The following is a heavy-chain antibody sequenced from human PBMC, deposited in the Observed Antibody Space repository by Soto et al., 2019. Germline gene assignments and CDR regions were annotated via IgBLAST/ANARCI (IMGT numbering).Heavy chain of an antibody. V-gene: IGHV3-23*01. D-gene: IGHD3-22*01. J-gene: IGHJ4*02. CDR1: GFSFSIYA. CDR3: AKDPTSYDSSAQFDS. CDR2: ISGGGGST. Sequence: EVQLLESGGRLVQPGGSLRLSCAASGFSFSIYAMNWVRQAPGKGLEWVSGISGGGGSTYHADSVKGRFTISRDNSKNTLYLQMNSLRAVDTAVYYCAKDPTSYDSSAQFDSWGQGTLVTVSS.